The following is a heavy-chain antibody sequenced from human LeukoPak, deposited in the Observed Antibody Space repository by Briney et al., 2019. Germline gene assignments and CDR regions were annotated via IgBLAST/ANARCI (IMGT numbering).Heavy chain of an antibody. CDR3: ARDKPGYYDSSG. CDR2: IYYSGST. J-gene: IGHJ4*02. V-gene: IGHV4-39*07. Sequence: SETLSLTCTVSGGSISSSSYYWGWIRQPPGKGLEWIGSIYYSGSTYYNPSLKSRVTISVDTSKNQFSLKLSSVTAADTAVYYCARDKPGYYDSSGWGQGTLVTVSS. D-gene: IGHD3-22*01. CDR1: GGSISSSSYY.